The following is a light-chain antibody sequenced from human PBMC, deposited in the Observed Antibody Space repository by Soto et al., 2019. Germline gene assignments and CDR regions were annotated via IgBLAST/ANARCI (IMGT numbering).Light chain of an antibody. Sequence: DIQMTQSPSSLSASVGDRVTLTCRAGQSISNYLNWYQQKPGKAPDLLIYAASNLQSGVPSRFSGSGSGTDFTLTISSLQPEDFVTYYCQQSYSDMLTFGGGTKVDIK. J-gene: IGKJ4*01. CDR3: QQSYSDMLT. CDR1: QSISNY. V-gene: IGKV1-39*01. CDR2: AAS.